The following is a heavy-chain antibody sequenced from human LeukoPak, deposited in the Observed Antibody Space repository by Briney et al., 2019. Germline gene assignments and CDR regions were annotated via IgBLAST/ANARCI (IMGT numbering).Heavy chain of an antibody. Sequence: SETLSLTCTVSGGSISSSSYYWGWIRQPPGKGLEWIGSIYYTGSTYYNPSLKSRVTISVDTSKNQFSLKLSSVTAADTAVYYCARGDVIVAPYFDYWGQGTLVTVSS. CDR2: IYYTGST. D-gene: IGHD3-22*01. V-gene: IGHV4-39*07. CDR3: ARGDVIVAPYFDY. J-gene: IGHJ4*02. CDR1: GGSISSSSYY.